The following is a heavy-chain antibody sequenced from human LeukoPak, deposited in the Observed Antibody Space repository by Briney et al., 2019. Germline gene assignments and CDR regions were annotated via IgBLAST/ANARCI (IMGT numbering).Heavy chain of an antibody. Sequence: PGGSLRLSCAASGFTFDDYAMHWVRQAPGKGLEWVSGISWDSGSIGYADSVKGRFTISRDNAKNSLYLQMNSLRPEDTAIYYCTRDGIVGARSFDSWGQGILVTVSS. CDR1: GFTFDDYA. V-gene: IGHV3-9*01. J-gene: IGHJ4*02. D-gene: IGHD1-26*01. CDR2: ISWDSGSI. CDR3: TRDGIVGARSFDS.